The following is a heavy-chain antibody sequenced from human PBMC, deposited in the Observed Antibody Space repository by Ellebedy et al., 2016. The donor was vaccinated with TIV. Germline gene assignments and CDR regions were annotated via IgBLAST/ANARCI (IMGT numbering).Heavy chain of an antibody. Sequence: PGGSLRLSCAASGFTFSDYYMSWIRQAPGKGLEWVSYISSSGSTIYYADSVKGRFTISRDNSKNTLYLQMNSLRAEDTAVYYCAKVPVPPPPQAVAGSDGQPTGGVPDYWGQGTLVTVSS. CDR1: GFTFSDYY. V-gene: IGHV3-11*01. J-gene: IGHJ4*02. CDR2: ISSSGSTI. CDR3: AKVPVPPPPQAVAGSDGQPTGGVPDY. D-gene: IGHD6-19*01.